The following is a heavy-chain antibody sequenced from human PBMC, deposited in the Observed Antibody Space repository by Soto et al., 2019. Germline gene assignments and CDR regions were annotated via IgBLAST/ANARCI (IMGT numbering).Heavy chain of an antibody. J-gene: IGHJ3*02. CDR1: GYSFTTYW. CDR3: ARDVNVGGNVPAFDS. CDR2: LYPGDYDS. D-gene: IGHD3-10*01. Sequence: GESLKISCKGSGYSFTTYWIGWVRQMPGKGLEWMGNLYPGDYDSRYSPSFQGQVTMSADKSLSTAYLQWSSLQASDTAMYFCARDVNVGGNVPAFDSCGQGPIVTVS. V-gene: IGHV5-51*01.